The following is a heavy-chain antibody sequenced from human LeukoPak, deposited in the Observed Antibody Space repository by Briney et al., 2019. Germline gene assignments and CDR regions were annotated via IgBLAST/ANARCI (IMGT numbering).Heavy chain of an antibody. J-gene: IGHJ5*02. D-gene: IGHD2-2*01. V-gene: IGHV1-2*06. CDR1: GYTFTGYY. CDR2: INPNSGGT. CDR3: ARVHCSSTSCYGLDP. Sequence: GASVTVSCKASGYTFTGYYMHWVRQAPGQGLEWMGRINPNSGGTNYAQKFQGRVTMTRDTSISTAYMELSRLRSDDTAVYYCARVHCSSTSCYGLDPWGQGTLVTVSS.